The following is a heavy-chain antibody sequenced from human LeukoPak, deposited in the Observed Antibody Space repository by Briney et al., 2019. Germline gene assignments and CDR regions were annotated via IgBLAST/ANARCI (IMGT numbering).Heavy chain of an antibody. CDR2: IYYSGST. D-gene: IGHD2-8*01. V-gene: IGHV4-31*03. Sequence: SETLSLTCTVSGHSISSGGYYWRWIRQHPGKGLEWIGYIYYSGSTYYNPSLKSRVTISVDTSKNQFSLKLSSVTAADTAVYYCARAFRYCTNGVCYSGSGALDYWGQGTLVTVSS. CDR1: GHSISSGGYY. CDR3: ARAFRYCTNGVCYSGSGALDY. J-gene: IGHJ4*02.